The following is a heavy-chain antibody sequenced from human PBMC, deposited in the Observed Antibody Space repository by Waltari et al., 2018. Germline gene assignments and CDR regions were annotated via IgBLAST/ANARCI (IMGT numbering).Heavy chain of an antibody. Sequence: EVQLVESGGGLVQPGGSLRLSCAASGFTFSSYDMHWVRQATGKGLEWVSAIGTAGDTYYLGSVKGRFTISRENAKNSLYLQMNSLRAGDTAMCYCARATTYAFDIWGQGTMVTVSS. V-gene: IGHV3-13*01. J-gene: IGHJ3*02. CDR1: GFTFSSYD. CDR2: IGTAGDT. CDR3: ARATTYAFDI.